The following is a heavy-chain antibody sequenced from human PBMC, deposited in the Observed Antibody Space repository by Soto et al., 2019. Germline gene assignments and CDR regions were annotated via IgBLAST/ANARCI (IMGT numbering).Heavy chain of an antibody. CDR1: GFSLRTSGVG. CDR3: AHRVYGDYTYNWFDP. CDR2: IYWDGDR. Sequence: QITLKESGPTLVQPTQTLTLTCSFSGFSLRTSGVGVGWIPQPPGKALEWLALIYWDGDRRHSPSLKNRLPINKDTSKNKVVLTVTNMDPVDTATYYWAHRVYGDYTYNWFDPGRQGTLVTVSS. V-gene: IGHV2-5*02. D-gene: IGHD4-17*01. J-gene: IGHJ5*02.